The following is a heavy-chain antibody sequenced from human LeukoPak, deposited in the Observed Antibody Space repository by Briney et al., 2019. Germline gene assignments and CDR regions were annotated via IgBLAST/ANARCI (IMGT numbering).Heavy chain of an antibody. Sequence: GGSLRHSCAASGFTFSSYAMSWVRQAPGERLEWVSAIIGSGGSTYYAASVKGRFTISRDNSKNTRYLQMNSLRAEPTAVYYCAKDPIAAAPYYYYYMDVWGKGTTVTVSS. V-gene: IGHV3-23*01. CDR1: GFTFSSYA. J-gene: IGHJ6*03. CDR2: IIGSGGST. CDR3: AKDPIAAAPYYYYYMDV. D-gene: IGHD6-13*01.